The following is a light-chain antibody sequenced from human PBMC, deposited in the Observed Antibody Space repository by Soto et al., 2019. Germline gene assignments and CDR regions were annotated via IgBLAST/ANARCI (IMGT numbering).Light chain of an antibody. CDR2: DVS. CDR1: ISDVSGYDY. J-gene: IGLJ1*01. CDR3: TSYTTSSTYG. Sequence: QSALTQPASVSGSPGQSITISCTGTISDVSGYDYVSWYQHYPGKAPKLLIYDVSNRPSGVSDRFSGSKSGNTASLTISWLQAEDEADYYCTSYTTSSTYGFGTGTQLTVL. V-gene: IGLV2-14*03.